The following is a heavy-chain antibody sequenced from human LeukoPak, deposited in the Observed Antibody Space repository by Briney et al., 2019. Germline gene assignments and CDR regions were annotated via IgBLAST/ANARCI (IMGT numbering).Heavy chain of an antibody. CDR1: GGSISSGNW. CDR2: ISYSGST. J-gene: IGHJ3*02. V-gene: IGHV4-4*02. CDR3: ARQTSGMAFDI. D-gene: IGHD1-26*01. Sequence: SETLSLTCAVSGGSISSGNWWSWVRQPPGKGLEWIGTISYSGSTKYSPSLKGRVTVSLDTSKNQFSLKLSSVTAADTAVYHCARQTSGMAFDIWGQGIMVTVSS.